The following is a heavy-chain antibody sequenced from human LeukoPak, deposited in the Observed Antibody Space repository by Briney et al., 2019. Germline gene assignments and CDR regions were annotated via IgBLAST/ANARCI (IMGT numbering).Heavy chain of an antibody. CDR2: INPNSGGT. Sequence: ASVKISCKASGYTFTGYYMHWVRQAPGQGLEWMGWINPNSGGTKNAQKLQGRVTMTTDTSTSTAYMELRSLRSDDTAVYYCARDDSYALDYWGQGTLVTVSS. CDR3: ARDDSYALDY. D-gene: IGHD5-18*01. V-gene: IGHV1-2*02. CDR1: GYTFTGYY. J-gene: IGHJ4*02.